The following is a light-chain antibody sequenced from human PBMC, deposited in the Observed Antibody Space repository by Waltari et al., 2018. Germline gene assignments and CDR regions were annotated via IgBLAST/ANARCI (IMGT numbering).Light chain of an antibody. CDR1: QSVRRY. Sequence: EFVFTHSSVTLTTSPVDRATPSCRASQSVRRYVAWYQQKPSQAPRHLIDDASNSATGIPARFSGGGSGTDFTLTISSLAPEDFAVYYCQQRSSWPPTFGQGTKVEIK. CDR2: DAS. CDR3: QQRSSWPPT. V-gene: IGKV3-11*01. J-gene: IGKJ1*01.